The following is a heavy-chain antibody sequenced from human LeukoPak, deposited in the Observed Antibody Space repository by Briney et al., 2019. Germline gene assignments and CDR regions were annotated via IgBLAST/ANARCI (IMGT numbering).Heavy chain of an antibody. Sequence: ASVKVSCKASGYTFTSYSISWVRQAPGQGLEWMGWISAYNGNTISAQKVKGRVTMTTDTSTSTAYMELRSLRSDDTAVYYCARATGTWGHDGFDIWGQGTMVTVSS. CDR3: ARATGTWGHDGFDI. J-gene: IGHJ3*02. V-gene: IGHV1-18*01. D-gene: IGHD3-16*01. CDR2: ISAYNGNT. CDR1: GYTFTSYS.